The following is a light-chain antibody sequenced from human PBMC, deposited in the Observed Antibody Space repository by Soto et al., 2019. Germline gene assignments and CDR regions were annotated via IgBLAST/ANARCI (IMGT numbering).Light chain of an antibody. CDR1: QNINSQ. V-gene: IGKV3-11*01. CDR3: QQRSNWPPIT. Sequence: EIVLTQSPATLSLSPGERASLSCRASQNINSQLAWYQQKFGQTPRLLIYDASNRATGIPARFSGSGSGTDFTLTISSLEPEDFALYYCQQRSNWPPITFGQGTRLEIK. CDR2: DAS. J-gene: IGKJ5*01.